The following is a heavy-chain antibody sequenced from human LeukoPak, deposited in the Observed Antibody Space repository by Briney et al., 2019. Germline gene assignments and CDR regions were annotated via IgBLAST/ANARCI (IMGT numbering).Heavy chain of an antibody. Sequence: GGSLRLPCAASGFIVSHNYMTWVRQAPGEGLEWVSSISGSGGSTYYAHSVKGRFNISRDNSKNALCLQMNSVRAEDTAVYYCAKFSFGERWGQGTLVSVSS. CDR1: GFIVSHNY. CDR3: AKFSFGER. CDR2: ISGSGGST. V-gene: IGHV3-23*01. D-gene: IGHD3-10*01. J-gene: IGHJ4*02.